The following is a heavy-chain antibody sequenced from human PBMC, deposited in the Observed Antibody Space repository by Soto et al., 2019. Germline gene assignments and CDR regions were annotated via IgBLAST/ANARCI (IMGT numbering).Heavy chain of an antibody. Sequence: GVSLRLSCAASGFTFSSYAMSWVRQAPGKGLEWVSAISGSGDATYYADSVKGRFYISRDNSKNTLFLQMNSLKADDTSVFYCSIPTGFDVPGPHDSGQ. CDR2: ISGSGDAT. D-gene: IGHD2-8*02. J-gene: IGHJ1*01. CDR1: GFTFSSYA. CDR3: SIPTGFDVPGPHD. V-gene: IGHV3-23*01.